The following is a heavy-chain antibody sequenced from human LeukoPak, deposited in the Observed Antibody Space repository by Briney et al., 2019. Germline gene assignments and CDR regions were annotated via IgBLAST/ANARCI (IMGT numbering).Heavy chain of an antibody. CDR1: GFTVSSNY. CDR2: ISGSGGST. CDR3: ARDLPPDYYDSSGYYTPFDY. V-gene: IGHV3-23*01. D-gene: IGHD3-22*01. J-gene: IGHJ4*02. Sequence: GGSLRLSCAASGFTVSSNYMSWVRQAPGKGLEWVSAISGSGGSTYYADSVKGRFTISRDNAKNSLYLQMNSLRAEDTAVYYCARDLPPDYYDSSGYYTPFDYWGQGTLVTVSS.